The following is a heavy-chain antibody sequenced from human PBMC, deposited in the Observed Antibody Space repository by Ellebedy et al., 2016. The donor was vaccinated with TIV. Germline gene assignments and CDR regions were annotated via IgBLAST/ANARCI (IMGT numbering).Heavy chain of an antibody. CDR2: IFYNGTT. V-gene: IGHV4-59*01. D-gene: IGHD6-19*01. CDR1: HDNIKSYS. CDR3: TRSVRASGWADP. J-gene: IGHJ5*02. Sequence: GSLRLSCTVSHDNIKSYSWSWIRQPPGKALEWIGDIFYNGTTIYHPSLKTRLSMSRDMSKKEFSVKMTSVTAADTAFYYCTRSVRASGWADPWGQGILVIVS.